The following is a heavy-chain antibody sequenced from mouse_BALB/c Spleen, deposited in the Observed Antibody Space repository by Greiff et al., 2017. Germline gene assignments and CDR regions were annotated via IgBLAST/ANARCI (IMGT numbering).Heavy chain of an antibody. D-gene: IGHD2-14*01. CDR1: GYTFTSYW. Sequence: QVQLQQPGAELVKPGASVKLSCKASGYTFTSYWMHWVKQRPGQGLEWIGEINPSNGRTNYNEKFKSKATLTVDKSSSTAYMQLSSLTSEDSAVYYCVCSYYRYGNYAMDYWGQGTSVTVSS. J-gene: IGHJ4*01. V-gene: IGHV1S81*02. CDR2: INPSNGRT. CDR3: VCSYYRYGNYAMDY.